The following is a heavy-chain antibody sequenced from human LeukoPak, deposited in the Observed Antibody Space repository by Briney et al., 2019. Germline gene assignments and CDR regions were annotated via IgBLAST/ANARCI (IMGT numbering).Heavy chain of an antibody. CDR2: IYYSGST. J-gene: IGHJ2*01. D-gene: IGHD4-11*01. CDR3: ARHDYSNYVYFDL. V-gene: IGHV4-59*01. CDR1: GGSISSYY. Sequence: SETLSLTCTVSGGSISSYYWSWIRQPPGKGLEWIGYIYYSGSTNYNSSLKSRVTISVDTSKNQFSLKLSSVTAADTAVYYCARHDYSNYVYFDLWGRGTLVTVSS.